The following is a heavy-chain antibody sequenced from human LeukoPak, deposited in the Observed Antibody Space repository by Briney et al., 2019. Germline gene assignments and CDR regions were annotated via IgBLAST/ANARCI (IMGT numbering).Heavy chain of an antibody. CDR3: AKDALPLGYCSSTSCYTGGFDY. J-gene: IGHJ4*02. CDR1: GFTFSSYG. CDR2: IRYDGSNK. D-gene: IGHD2-2*02. Sequence: GGSLRLSCAASGFTFSSYGMHWVRQAPGKGLEWVVFIRYDGSNKYYADSVKGRFTISRDNSKNTLYLQMNSLRAEDTAVYYCAKDALPLGYCSSTSCYTGGFDYWGQGTLVTVSS. V-gene: IGHV3-30*02.